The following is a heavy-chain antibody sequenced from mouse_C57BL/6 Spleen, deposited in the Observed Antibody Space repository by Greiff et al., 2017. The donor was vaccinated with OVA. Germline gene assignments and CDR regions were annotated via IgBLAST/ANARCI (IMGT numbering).Heavy chain of an antibody. CDR1: GYAFSSYW. V-gene: IGHV1-80*01. Sequence: VQLQQSGAELVKPGASVKISCKASGYAFSSYWMNWVKQRPGKGLEWIGQIYPGDGDTNYNGKFQGKATLTADKSSSTAYMQLSSLTSEDSAVYFCARGGSSHYYAMDYWGKGTSVTVSS. CDR3: ARGGSSHYYAMDY. D-gene: IGHD1-1*01. J-gene: IGHJ4*01. CDR2: IYPGDGDT.